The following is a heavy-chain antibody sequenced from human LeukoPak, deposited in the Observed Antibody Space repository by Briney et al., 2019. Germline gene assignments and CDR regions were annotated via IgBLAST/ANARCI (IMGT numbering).Heavy chain of an antibody. D-gene: IGHD1-26*01. J-gene: IGHJ3*02. Sequence: GGSLRLSCAASGFTFSSYSMNWVRQAPGKGLEWVSSISSSSSYIYYADSVKGRFTISRDNAKNSLYLQMNSLRAEDTAVYYCARYPLVGEYCFDIWGQGTMVTVSS. CDR3: ARYPLVGEYCFDI. V-gene: IGHV3-21*01. CDR2: ISSSSSYI. CDR1: GFTFSSYS.